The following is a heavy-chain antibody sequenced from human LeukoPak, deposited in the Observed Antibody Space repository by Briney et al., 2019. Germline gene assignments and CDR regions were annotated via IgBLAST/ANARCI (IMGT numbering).Heavy chain of an antibody. CDR1: GGSISSGGYY. D-gene: IGHD1-7*01. J-gene: IGHJ3*02. Sequence: PSETLSLTCTVSGGSISSGGYYWSWLRQHPGKGLEWIGYIYYSGSTYYNPSLKSRVTMSVDTSKNQFSLKLSSVTAADTAVYYCARDRTGTTVHDAFDIWGQGTMVTVSS. CDR2: IYYSGST. V-gene: IGHV4-31*03. CDR3: ARDRTGTTVHDAFDI.